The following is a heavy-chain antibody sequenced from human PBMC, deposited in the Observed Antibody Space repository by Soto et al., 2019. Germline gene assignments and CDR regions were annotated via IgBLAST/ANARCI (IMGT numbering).Heavy chain of an antibody. Sequence: EVQLVESGGGLVQPGRSLRLSCAACGFAFDDYAMHWFRQAPGKGLEWVSGISWNSGSIGYADSVKGRFTISRDNAKNSLYLQMNSLRAEDTALYYCAKDNSAAGSISLIDYWGQGTLVTVSS. J-gene: IGHJ4*02. CDR2: ISWNSGSI. D-gene: IGHD6-13*01. V-gene: IGHV3-9*01. CDR3: AKDNSAAGSISLIDY. CDR1: GFAFDDYA.